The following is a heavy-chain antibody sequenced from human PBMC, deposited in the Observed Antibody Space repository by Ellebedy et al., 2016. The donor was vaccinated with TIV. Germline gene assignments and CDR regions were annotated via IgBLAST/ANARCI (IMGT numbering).Heavy chain of an antibody. CDR1: GFTFSSYA. CDR3: AKPFEYSSSSGWDY. J-gene: IGHJ4*02. Sequence: GESLKISCAASGFTFSSYAMSWVRQAPGKGLEWVSAISGSGGSTYYADSVKGRFTISRDNSKNTLYLRMNRLRAEDTAVYYCAKPFEYSSSSGWDYWGQGTLVTVSS. CDR2: ISGSGGST. D-gene: IGHD6-6*01. V-gene: IGHV3-23*01.